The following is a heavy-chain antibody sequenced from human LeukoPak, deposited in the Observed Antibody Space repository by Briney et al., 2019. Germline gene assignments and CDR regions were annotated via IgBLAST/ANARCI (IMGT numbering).Heavy chain of an antibody. CDR3: ARDYYGP. V-gene: IGHV3-66*03. Sequence: PGGSLRLSCAASGFTVSNNYMRWVRQAPGKGLEWVSSIYSRGSTSYVDSVKGRFTISRDNTKNTLFLQMISLRVEDTAVYYCARDYYGPWGQGTLVTVSS. CDR1: GFTVSNNY. CDR2: IYSRGST. D-gene: IGHD3-22*01. J-gene: IGHJ5*02.